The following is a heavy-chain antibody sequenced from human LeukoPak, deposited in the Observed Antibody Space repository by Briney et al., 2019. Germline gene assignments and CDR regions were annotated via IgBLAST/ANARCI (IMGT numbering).Heavy chain of an antibody. J-gene: IGHJ4*02. D-gene: IGHD3-22*01. CDR3: AREFDGVYYDSSGYYLDY. CDR2: IITIFGTA. V-gene: IGHV1-69*05. CDR1: GGTFSSYA. Sequence: SVKVSCKASGGTFSSYAISWVRQAPGQGLEWMGRIITIFGTANYAQKFQGRVTITTDESTSTAYMELSSLRSEDTAVYYCAREFDGVYYDSSGYYLDYWGQGTLVTVSS.